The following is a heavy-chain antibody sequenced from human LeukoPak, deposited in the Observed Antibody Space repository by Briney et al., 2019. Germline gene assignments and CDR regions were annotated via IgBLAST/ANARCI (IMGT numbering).Heavy chain of an antibody. D-gene: IGHD3-9*01. J-gene: IGHJ4*02. V-gene: IGHV4-31*03. CDR2: IYYSGTT. CDR1: GGSISSGAYY. Sequence: SETLSLTCSVSGGSISSGAYYWSWIRQHPGKGLEWIGYIYYSGTTYYNPSLKSRVTISVDTSKNQFSLKLSSVPAADTAVYYCARSRGPNILTGYFMPYYFDYWGQGALVTVSS. CDR3: ARSRGPNILTGYFMPYYFDY.